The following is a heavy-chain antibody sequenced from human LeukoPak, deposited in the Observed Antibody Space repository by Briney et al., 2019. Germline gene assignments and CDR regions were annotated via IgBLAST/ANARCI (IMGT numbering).Heavy chain of an antibody. CDR3: AKDNLRIRYCCGGSCYFPAEYFQH. CDR2: IIGSGGST. J-gene: IGHJ1*01. D-gene: IGHD2-15*01. Sequence: GGSLRLSCAASGFTFSSYAMHWVRQAPGKGLEWVSAIIGSGGSTYYADSVKGRFTISRDNSKNTLYLQMNSLRAEDTAVYYCAKDNLRIRYCCGGSCYFPAEYFQHWGQGTLVTVSS. V-gene: IGHV3-23*01. CDR1: GFTFSSYA.